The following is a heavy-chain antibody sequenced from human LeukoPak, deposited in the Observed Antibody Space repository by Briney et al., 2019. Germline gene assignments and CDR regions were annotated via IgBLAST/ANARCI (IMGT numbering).Heavy chain of an antibody. V-gene: IGHV3-7*01. J-gene: IGHJ4*02. CDR2: IKQDGSEK. CDR3: ARDHEQPYYYFDY. CDR1: GFTFSNYW. Sequence: GGSLRLSCAASGFTFSNYWMSWVRQAPGKGLEWVANIKQDGSEKYYVDSVKGRFTISRDNAKNSLSLQMSSLRAEDTAVYYCARDHEQPYYYFDYWGQGTLVTVSS. D-gene: IGHD6-13*01.